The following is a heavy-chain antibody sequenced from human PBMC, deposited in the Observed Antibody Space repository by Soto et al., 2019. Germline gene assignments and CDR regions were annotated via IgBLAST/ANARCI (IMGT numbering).Heavy chain of an antibody. D-gene: IGHD3-3*02. CDR1: GDSIISSSFY. CDR2: IFYLGSS. J-gene: IGHJ5*02. V-gene: IGHV4-39*01. CDR3: ARQSLALRKNNWFDP. Sequence: PSETLSLTCTVSGDSIISSSFYWGWVRQPPGKGLEWIGSIFYLGSSYYNPSLKSRVTMSVDTSQNQFSLRLRSVTAADTALYLCARQSLALRKNNWFDPWGQGIMVT.